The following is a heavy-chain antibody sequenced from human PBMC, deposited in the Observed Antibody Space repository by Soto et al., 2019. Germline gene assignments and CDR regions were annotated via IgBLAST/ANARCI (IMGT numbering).Heavy chain of an antibody. J-gene: IGHJ5*02. CDR3: ARELTIFGVVRDNWFDP. CDR2: INHSGST. V-gene: IGHV4-34*01. Sequence: SETLSLTCAVYGGSFSGYYWSWIRQPPGKGLEWIGEINHSGSTNYNPSLKSRVTISVDTSKNQFSLKLSSVTAADTAVYYCARELTIFGVVRDNWFDPWGQGTVGTVSA. CDR1: GGSFSGYY. D-gene: IGHD3-3*01.